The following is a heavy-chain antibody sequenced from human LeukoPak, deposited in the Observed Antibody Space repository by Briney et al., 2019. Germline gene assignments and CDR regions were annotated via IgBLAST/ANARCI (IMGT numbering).Heavy chain of an antibody. Sequence: PGGSLRLSCAASGFTFSDYSMSWIRQAPGKGLEWVSYISSSGFPIYHADSVKGRFTISRDNAKNSLYLQMSSLRVEDTAVYYCARGFELDYWGQGTLVTVSS. CDR2: ISSSGFPI. CDR1: GFTFSDYS. CDR3: ARGFELDY. J-gene: IGHJ4*02. V-gene: IGHV3-11*01.